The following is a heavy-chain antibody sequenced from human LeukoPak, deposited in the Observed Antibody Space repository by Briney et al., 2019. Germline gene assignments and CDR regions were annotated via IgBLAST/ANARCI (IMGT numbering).Heavy chain of an antibody. CDR2: IDYTGST. Sequence: SETLSLTCTVSGGSISSSAYYWAWIRQPPGKGLEWIGSIDYTGSTYYNPSLKSRVTISADTSKNQFSLKVNSVTAADATVFYCARDKIAVPGPDFDYWGQGTLVTVSS. CDR1: GGSISSSAYY. D-gene: IGHD6-19*01. CDR3: ARDKIAVPGPDFDY. J-gene: IGHJ4*02. V-gene: IGHV4-39*02.